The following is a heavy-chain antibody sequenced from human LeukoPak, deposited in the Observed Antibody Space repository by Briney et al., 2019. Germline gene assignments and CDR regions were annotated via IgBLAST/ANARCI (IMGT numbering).Heavy chain of an antibody. V-gene: IGHV4-61*02. CDR3: ARDYGDYGVDY. CDR1: GGSIGSVSHY. Sequence: SETLSLTCTVSGGSIGSVSHYWSWIRQPAGKGLEWIGRIHKSGNPNYNPSLKRRVTISADTSKNQFSLRLSSVTAADTAAYYCARDYGDYGVDYWGQGTLVTVSS. D-gene: IGHD4-17*01. CDR2: IHKSGNP. J-gene: IGHJ4*02.